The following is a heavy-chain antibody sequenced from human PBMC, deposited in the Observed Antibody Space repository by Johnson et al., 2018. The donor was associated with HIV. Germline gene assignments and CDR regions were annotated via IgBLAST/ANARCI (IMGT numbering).Heavy chain of an antibody. CDR3: ARGGYRSGWFHDAFDI. J-gene: IGHJ3*02. V-gene: IGHV3-48*04. Sequence: VQLVESGGGLVQPGGSLRLSCTASGINFGSYWMHWFRQAPGKGLVWVSYITGSGTVVYYADSVKGRFTISRDNAKNSLYLQMNSLRADDTAVYYCARGGYRSGWFHDAFDIWGQGTMVTVSS. CDR1: GINFGSYW. CDR2: ITGSGTVV. D-gene: IGHD6-19*01.